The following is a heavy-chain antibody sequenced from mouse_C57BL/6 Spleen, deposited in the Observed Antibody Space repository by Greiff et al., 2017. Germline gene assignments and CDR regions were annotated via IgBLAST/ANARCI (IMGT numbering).Heavy chain of an antibody. J-gene: IGHJ2*01. V-gene: IGHV1-50*01. D-gene: IGHD2-4*01. CDR2: IDPSDSYT. Sequence: VQLQQSGAELVKPGASVKLSCKASGYTFTSYWMQWVKQRPGQGLEWIGEIDPSDSYTNYNQKFKGKATLTVDTSSSTAYMQLSSLTSEDSAVYYCARSYDYDYWGQGTTLTVSS. CDR3: ARSYDYDY. CDR1: GYTFTSYW.